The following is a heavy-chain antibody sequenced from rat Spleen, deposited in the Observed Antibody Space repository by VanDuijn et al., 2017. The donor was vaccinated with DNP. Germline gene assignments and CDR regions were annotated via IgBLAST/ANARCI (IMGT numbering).Heavy chain of an antibody. D-gene: IGHD1-4*01. CDR3: ARLPGYNYGVMDA. CDR2: ISYSGST. V-gene: IGHV3-1*01. J-gene: IGHJ4*01. Sequence: EVQLQESGPGLVKPSQSLSLTCSVTGYSITSNYWGWIRKFPGNKMEWIGHISYSGSTSYNPSLKSRIPITSDTSKNQVFLQLNSVTTEDTATYYCARLPGYNYGVMDAWGQGTSVTVSS. CDR1: GYSITSNY.